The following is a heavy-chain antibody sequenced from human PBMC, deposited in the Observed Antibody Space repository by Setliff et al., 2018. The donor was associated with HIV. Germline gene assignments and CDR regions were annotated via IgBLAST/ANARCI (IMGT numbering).Heavy chain of an antibody. D-gene: IGHD5-12*01. Sequence: SETLSLTCAMYGDSFGDFYWNWIRQAPGKGLEWIVELNDRGHINYNPSLKSRVTISVDKSKNHFSLKLSSVIAADTAVYYCASPSGYSGYGAFDIWGQGTMVTV. CDR1: GDSFGDFY. V-gene: IGHV4-34*01. J-gene: IGHJ3*02. CDR2: LNDRGHI. CDR3: ASPSGYSGYGAFDI.